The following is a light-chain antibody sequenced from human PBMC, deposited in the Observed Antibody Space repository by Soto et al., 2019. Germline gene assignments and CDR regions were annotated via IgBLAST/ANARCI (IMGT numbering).Light chain of an antibody. CDR2: DNN. CDR1: SSNFENNY. V-gene: IGLV1-51*01. Sequence: QSVLTQPPSVSAAPGQKVTISCSGTSSNFENNYVSWYQQLPGTAPKLLIYDNNKRPSGIPDRFSGSQSGPSATLGITGLQTGDEADYYCGTWDKSRSVGVFGGGTKVTVL. CDR3: GTWDKSRSVGV. J-gene: IGLJ2*01.